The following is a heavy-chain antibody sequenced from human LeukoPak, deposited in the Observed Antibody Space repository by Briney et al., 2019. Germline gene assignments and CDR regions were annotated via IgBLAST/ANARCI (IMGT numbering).Heavy chain of an antibody. Sequence: GGSLRLSWAASGFTFSSYSVNWVRQAPGKGLEWVAVISYDGSNTYYADSVKGRFTISRDNSKNRLYDQINSVRAEDTAVYYCAKDLYSSSGGWFDYWGQGPLVIVSS. V-gene: IGHV3-30*18. D-gene: IGHD6-13*01. CDR3: AKDLYSSSGGWFDY. J-gene: IGHJ5*01. CDR2: ISYDGSNT. CDR1: GFTFSSYS.